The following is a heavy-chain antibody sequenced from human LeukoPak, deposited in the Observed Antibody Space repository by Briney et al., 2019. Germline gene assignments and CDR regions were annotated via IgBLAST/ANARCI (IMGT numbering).Heavy chain of an antibody. D-gene: IGHD3-10*01. CDR1: GFTFSNAW. V-gene: IGHV3-15*01. CDR3: TTEDMVRGVISTY. Sequence: PGGCLRLSCAASGFTFSNAWMSWVRQAPGKGLEWVGRIKSKTDGGTTDYAAPVKGRFTISRDDSKNTLYLQMNSLKTEDTAVYYCTTEDMVRGVISTYWGQGTLVTVSS. J-gene: IGHJ4*02. CDR2: IKSKTDGGTT.